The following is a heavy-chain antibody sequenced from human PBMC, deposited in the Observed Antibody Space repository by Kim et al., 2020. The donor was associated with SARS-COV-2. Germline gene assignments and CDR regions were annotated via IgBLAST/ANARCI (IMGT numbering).Heavy chain of an antibody. V-gene: IGHV3-23*01. D-gene: IGHD1-26*01. Sequence: YYSDSVRGRFTISRDNSKNTLYLQMNSLRAEDKAVYYCVRGLVGAWGACDIWGQGTMVTVSS. J-gene: IGHJ3*02. CDR3: VRGLVGAWGACDI.